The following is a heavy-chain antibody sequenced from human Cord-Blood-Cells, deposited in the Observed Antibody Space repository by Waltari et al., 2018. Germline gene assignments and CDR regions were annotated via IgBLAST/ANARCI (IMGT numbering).Heavy chain of an antibody. CDR3: ARGGCSSTSCFYYYYGMDV. D-gene: IGHD2-2*01. V-gene: IGHV4-59*11. CDR1: GGSISSHY. J-gene: IGHJ6*02. Sequence: QVQLQESGPGLVKPSETLSLTCTVSGGSISSHYWSWIRQPPGKGLEWIGYIYYSGSTNTNPSLKSRVTISGATSKNQFSLKLSSVTAADTAVYYCARGGCSSTSCFYYYYGMDVWGQGTTVTVSS. CDR2: IYYSGST.